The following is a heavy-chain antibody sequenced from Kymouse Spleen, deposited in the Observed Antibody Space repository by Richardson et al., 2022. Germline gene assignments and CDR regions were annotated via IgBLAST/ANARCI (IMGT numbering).Heavy chain of an antibody. D-gene: IGHD1-26*01. V-gene: IGHV3-30*18. CDR1: GFTFSSYG. Sequence: QVQLVESGGGVVQPGRSLRLSCAASGFTFSSYGMHWVRQAPGKGLEWVAVISYDGSNKYYADSVKGRFTISRDNSKNTLYLQMNSLRAEDTAVYYCAKDGVGAIDYWGQGTLVTVSS. J-gene: IGHJ4*02. CDR2: ISYDGSNK. CDR3: AKDGVGAIDY.